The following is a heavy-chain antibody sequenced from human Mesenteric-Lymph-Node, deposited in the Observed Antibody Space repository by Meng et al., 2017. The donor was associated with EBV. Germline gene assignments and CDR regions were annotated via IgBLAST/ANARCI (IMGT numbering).Heavy chain of an antibody. D-gene: IGHD5-18*01. Sequence: HLKLPESGPGLVKPSETLSVYCAVSDDSMSRSHYHWGWIRQPPGKGLEWIGSIYYSGGTYYNPSLMWRVTISADTSKGHFSLDLSSLTAADTAVYYCSIWDTGALQNYWDPGTLVTVSS. V-gene: IGHV4-39*02. CDR3: SIWDTGALQNY. CDR1: DDSMSRSHYH. J-gene: IGHJ4*02. CDR2: IYYSGGT.